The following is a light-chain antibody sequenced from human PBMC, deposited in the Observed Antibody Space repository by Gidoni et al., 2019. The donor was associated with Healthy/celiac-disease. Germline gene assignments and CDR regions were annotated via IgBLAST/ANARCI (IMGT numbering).Light chain of an antibody. J-gene: IGKJ4*01. CDR3: QQSYSTRFT. V-gene: IGKV1-39*01. CDR1: QSISSY. Sequence: DIQMTQSPSSLSASVGARVTITCRASQSISSYLNGYQQKPGKAPKLLIYAASSLQSGVPSRFSGSGSVTDFTLTISSLQPEDFATYYCQQSYSTRFTFGGGTKVEIK. CDR2: AAS.